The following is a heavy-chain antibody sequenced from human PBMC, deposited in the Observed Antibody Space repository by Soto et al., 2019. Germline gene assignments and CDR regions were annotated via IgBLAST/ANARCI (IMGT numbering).Heavy chain of an antibody. CDR2: IKSKTDGGTT. CDR1: GFTFSNAW. Sequence: RLSCAASGFTFSNAWMNWVRQAPGKGLEWVGRIKSKTDGGTTDYAAPVKGRFTISRDDSKNTLYLQMNSLKTEDTAVYYCTTVGDYDILTGYYDPVYWGQGTLVTAPQ. CDR3: TTVGDYDILTGYYDPVY. V-gene: IGHV3-15*07. J-gene: IGHJ4*02. D-gene: IGHD3-9*01.